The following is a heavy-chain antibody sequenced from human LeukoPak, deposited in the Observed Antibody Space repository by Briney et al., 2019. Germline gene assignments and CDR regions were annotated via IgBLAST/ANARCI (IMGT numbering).Heavy chain of an antibody. V-gene: IGHV3-23*01. D-gene: IGHD3-22*01. J-gene: IGHJ4*02. Sequence: TGGSLRLSCAASGFTFSSDDMSWVRQAPGKGLVWVTGFSGSGGSTYYADSVKGRFTISRDNSKNTLYLRMNSLRAEDTAVYYCAKHSYYYESSGTTALFDYWGQGALVTVSS. CDR1: GFTFSSDD. CDR3: AKHSYYYESSGTTALFDY. CDR2: FSGSGGST.